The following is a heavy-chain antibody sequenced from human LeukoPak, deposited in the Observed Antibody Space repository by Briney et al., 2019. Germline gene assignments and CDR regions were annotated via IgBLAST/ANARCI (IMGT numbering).Heavy chain of an antibody. CDR2: ISTSSTTI. V-gene: IGHV3-11*04. CDR3: ARVDPYDILTGGFDP. Sequence: GGSLRLSCAASGFTFSDSYMSWIRQAPGKGLEWVSYISTSSTTIHYADSVKGRFTISRDNAKNSLYLQMNSLRAEDTAVYYCARVDPYDILTGGFDPWGQGTLVTVSS. D-gene: IGHD3-9*01. CDR1: GFTFSDSY. J-gene: IGHJ5*02.